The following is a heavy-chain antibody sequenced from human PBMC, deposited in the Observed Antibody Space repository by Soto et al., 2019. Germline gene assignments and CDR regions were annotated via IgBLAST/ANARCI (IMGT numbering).Heavy chain of an antibody. CDR1: GGTFSSYA. Sequence: SVKVSCKASGGTFSSYAISWVRQAPGQGLEWMGGIIPIFGTANYAQKFQGRVTITADKSTSTAYMELSSLRSEDTAVYYCARVPSSYSSSPHNWFDPWGQGTLVTVSS. J-gene: IGHJ5*02. CDR2: IIPIFGTA. D-gene: IGHD6-6*01. CDR3: ARVPSSYSSSPHNWFDP. V-gene: IGHV1-69*06.